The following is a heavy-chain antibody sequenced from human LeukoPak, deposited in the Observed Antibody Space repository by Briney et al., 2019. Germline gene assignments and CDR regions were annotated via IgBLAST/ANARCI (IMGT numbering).Heavy chain of an antibody. V-gene: IGHV3-11*04. CDR1: GFTVSSNY. J-gene: IGHJ5*02. Sequence: GGSLRLSCATSGFTVSSNYMSWVRQAPGKGPEWVSYISSSGSTIYYADSVKGRFTISRDNAKNSLYLQMNSLRAEDTAVYYCARDRITIHPWGQGTLVTVSS. CDR3: ARDRITIHP. CDR2: ISSSGSTI. D-gene: IGHD3-9*01.